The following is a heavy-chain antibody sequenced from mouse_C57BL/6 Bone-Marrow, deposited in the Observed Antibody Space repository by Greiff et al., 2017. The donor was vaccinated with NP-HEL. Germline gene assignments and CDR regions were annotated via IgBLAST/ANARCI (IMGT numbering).Heavy chain of an antibody. CDR2: IYPRSGNT. J-gene: IGHJ1*03. Sequence: VQLQESGAELARPGASVKLSCKASGYTFTSYGISWVKQRTGQGLEWIGEIYPRSGNTYYNEKFKGKATLTADKSSSTAYMELRSLTSEDSAVYFCALFYYGSSGYFDVWGTGTTVTVSS. CDR3: ALFYYGSSGYFDV. CDR1: GYTFTSYG. V-gene: IGHV1-81*01. D-gene: IGHD1-1*01.